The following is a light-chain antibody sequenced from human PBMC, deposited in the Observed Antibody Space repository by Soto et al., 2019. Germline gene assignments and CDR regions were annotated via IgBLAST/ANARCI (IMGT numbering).Light chain of an antibody. CDR3: QQSYSTHFT. V-gene: IGKV1-39*01. CDR1: QSISSY. CDR2: AAS. Sequence: DIQMTQSPSSLSASVGDRVTITCRASQSISSYLNWYQQKPGKAPKLLIYAASSLQSGVPSRFSGSGSGTDLTHNISSLQPEEFATYDCQQSYSTHFTFGGGTKVELK. J-gene: IGKJ4*01.